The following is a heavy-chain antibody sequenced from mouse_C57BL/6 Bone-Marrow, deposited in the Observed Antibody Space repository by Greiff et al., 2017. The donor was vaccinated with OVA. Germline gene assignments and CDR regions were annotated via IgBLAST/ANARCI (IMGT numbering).Heavy chain of an antibody. CDR3: AMGIYYDYGDY. D-gene: IGHD2-4*01. V-gene: IGHV1-4*01. Sequence: QVQLKQSGAELARPGASVKMSCKASGYTFTSYTMHWVKQRPGQGLEWIGYINPSSGYTKYNQKFKDKATLTADKSSSTAYMQLSSLTSEDSAVYYCAMGIYYDYGDYWGQGTSVTVSS. CDR2: INPSSGYT. CDR1: GYTFTSYT. J-gene: IGHJ4*01.